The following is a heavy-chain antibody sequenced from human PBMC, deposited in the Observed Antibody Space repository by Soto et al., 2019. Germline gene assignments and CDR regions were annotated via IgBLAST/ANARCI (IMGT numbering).Heavy chain of an antibody. Sequence: QVQLVQSGAEVKKPGASVKVSCKASGYTFTSYDINWVRQATGQGLEWMGWMNPNSGNTGYAQKSQGRVTMTRHTSIITASMELSSLRSEDPAVYYCARTLCGDNVDYWGQGTLVTVSS. CDR1: GYTFTSYD. D-gene: IGHD4-17*01. J-gene: IGHJ4*02. CDR3: ARTLCGDNVDY. CDR2: MNPNSGNT. V-gene: IGHV1-8*01.